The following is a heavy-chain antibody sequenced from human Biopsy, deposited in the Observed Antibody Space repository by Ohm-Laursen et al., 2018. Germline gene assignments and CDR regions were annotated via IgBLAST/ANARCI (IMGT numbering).Heavy chain of an antibody. Sequence: TLSLTCTVSGGSIGGGEYYWNWIRQHPGMGLEWIGLISYSGTTFYNLSLKSLLTISIDTSKNHFSLNLRSVTAADMAVYYFARGVPHYDGSGFPLAGYWYFDLWGRGTLVTVSS. CDR2: ISYSGTT. CDR3: ARGVPHYDGSGFPLAGYWYFDL. J-gene: IGHJ2*01. D-gene: IGHD3-22*01. V-gene: IGHV4-31*01. CDR1: GGSIGGGEYY.